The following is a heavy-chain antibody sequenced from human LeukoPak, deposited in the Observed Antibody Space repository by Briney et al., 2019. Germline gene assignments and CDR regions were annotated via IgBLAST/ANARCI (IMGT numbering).Heavy chain of an antibody. V-gene: IGHV1-18*01. Sequence: ASVKVSCKASGYTFTSYGISWVRQAPGQGLEWMGWISAYNGNTNYAQKLQGRVTMTTDTSTSTAYMELRSLRSDDTAVYYCARAVVPPLTMVRGVVILDYYYMDVWGKGTTVTVSS. CDR3: ARAVVPPLTMVRGVVILDYYYMDV. J-gene: IGHJ6*03. D-gene: IGHD3-10*01. CDR1: GYTFTSYG. CDR2: ISAYNGNT.